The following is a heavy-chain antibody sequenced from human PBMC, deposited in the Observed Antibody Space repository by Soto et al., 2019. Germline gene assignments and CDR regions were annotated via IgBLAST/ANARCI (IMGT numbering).Heavy chain of an antibody. Sequence: ASVKVSCKASGGTFSSYAISWLRQAPGQGLEWMGGIIPIFGTANYAQKFQGRVTITADESTSTAYMELSSLRSEDTAVYYCARAYDFWSGYYSDYYYYGMDVWGQGTTVTVSS. CDR2: IIPIFGTA. CDR1: GGTFSSYA. D-gene: IGHD3-3*01. V-gene: IGHV1-69*13. CDR3: ARAYDFWSGYYSDYYYYGMDV. J-gene: IGHJ6*02.